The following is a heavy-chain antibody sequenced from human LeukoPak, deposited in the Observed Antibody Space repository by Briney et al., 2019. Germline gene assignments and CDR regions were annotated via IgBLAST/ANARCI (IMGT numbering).Heavy chain of an antibody. CDR2: IRYDRSNK. CDR1: GFTLSSYG. J-gene: IGHJ5*02. V-gene: IGHV3-30*02. Sequence: GGSLRLSCAASGFTLSSYGMHWLRQAPGKGLEWVAFIRYDRSNKYYEDSVKGRFTISRDNSKNTLYLQMNSLRAEDTAVYYCAKGSSSNWFDPWGQGTLVTVSS. D-gene: IGHD6-6*01. CDR3: AKGSSSNWFDP.